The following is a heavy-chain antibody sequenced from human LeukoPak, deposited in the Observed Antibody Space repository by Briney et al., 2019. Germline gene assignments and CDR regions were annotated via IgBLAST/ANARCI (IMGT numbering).Heavy chain of an antibody. V-gene: IGHV3-33*06. Sequence: GRSLRLSCAASGFTFSSYGMHWVRQAPGKGLEWVAVIWYDGSNKYYAASVKGRFTISRDNSKNTLYLQMNSLRAEDTAVYYCAKSAVAGVFDYWGQGTLVTVSS. CDR1: GFTFSSYG. CDR2: IWYDGSNK. D-gene: IGHD6-19*01. CDR3: AKSAVAGVFDY. J-gene: IGHJ4*02.